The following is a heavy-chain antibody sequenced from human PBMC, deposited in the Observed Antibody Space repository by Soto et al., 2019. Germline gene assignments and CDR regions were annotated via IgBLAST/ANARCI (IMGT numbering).Heavy chain of an antibody. CDR1: GFTFSSYA. V-gene: IGHV3-23*01. CDR2: ISGSGGST. CDR3: AKDHCSSTSCYTARGYYYYGMDV. Sequence: EVQLLESGGGLVQPGGSLRLSCAASGFTFSSYAMSWVRQAPGKGLEWVSAISGSGGSTYYADSVKGRFTISRDNSKNTLYLQMNSLRAEDTAVYYCAKDHCSSTSCYTARGYYYYGMDVWGQGTTVTVSS. D-gene: IGHD2-2*02. J-gene: IGHJ6*02.